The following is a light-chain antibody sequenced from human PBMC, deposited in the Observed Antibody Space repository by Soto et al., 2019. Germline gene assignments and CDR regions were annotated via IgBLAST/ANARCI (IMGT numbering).Light chain of an antibody. V-gene: IGLV2-8*01. CDR2: EVT. CDR3: SSYTGGNPSYV. CDR1: SSDFGGYDY. J-gene: IGLJ1*01. Sequence: QSVLTQPSSASGSPGQSVTISCTGTSSDFGGYDYVSWYQQHPGKAPKLMIYEVTIRPSGVSDRFSGSKSGNTASLTVSGLQAEDEADYYCSSYTGGNPSYVFGTGTKVTGL.